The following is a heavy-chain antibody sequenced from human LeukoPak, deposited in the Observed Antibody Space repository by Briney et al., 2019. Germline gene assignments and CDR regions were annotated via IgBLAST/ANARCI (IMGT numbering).Heavy chain of an antibody. CDR1: GFTFSSHA. D-gene: IGHD5-12*01. CDR2: ISGSGDTT. CDR3: AKHIVATSADY. J-gene: IGHJ4*02. V-gene: IGHV3-23*01. Sequence: PGGSLRLSCAASGFTFSSHAMSWVRRAPGKGLERVSLISGSGDTTSYADPVKGRFTISRDNSKNTLYLQMNSLRAEDTAVYYCAKHIVATSADYWGQGTLVTVSS.